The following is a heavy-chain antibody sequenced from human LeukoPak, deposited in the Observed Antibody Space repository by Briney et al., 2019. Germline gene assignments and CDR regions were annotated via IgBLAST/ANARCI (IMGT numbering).Heavy chain of an antibody. CDR3: TAWYSGSYRSFDY. V-gene: IGHV3-7*03. CDR2: MDEYGSEI. CDR1: GFHFSSYW. Sequence: GGSLRLSCAASGFHFSSYWMSWVRQAPGKGLEWVTYMDEYGSEILYMDSVRSRFTISRDNAKSSLFLQMNSLRAEDTGVYYCTAWYSGSYRSFDYWGQGTLVTVSS. J-gene: IGHJ4*02. D-gene: IGHD1-26*01.